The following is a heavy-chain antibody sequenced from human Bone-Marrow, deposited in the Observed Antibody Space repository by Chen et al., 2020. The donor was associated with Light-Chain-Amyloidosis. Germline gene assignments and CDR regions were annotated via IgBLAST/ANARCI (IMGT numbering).Heavy chain of an antibody. D-gene: IGHD5-18*01. CDR3: AQLYSYGRPFKH. J-gene: IGHJ4*02. CDR2: VRFDGSDK. Sequence: VRLVESGGGVVRPGGSLSLAGKVSGFVFTTYGFQWVRQAPGKGLEWVSFVRFDGSDKYYADSVKGRFTISRDDSKNTLYLQMNSLRPEDTAVYYCAQLYSYGRPFKHWGQGTLVSVSS. CDR1: GFVFTTYG. V-gene: IGHV3-30*02.